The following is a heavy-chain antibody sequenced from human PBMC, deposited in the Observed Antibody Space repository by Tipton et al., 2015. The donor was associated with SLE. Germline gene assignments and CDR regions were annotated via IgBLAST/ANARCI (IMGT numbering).Heavy chain of an antibody. CDR1: GYTFTSYY. J-gene: IGHJ2*01. CDR2: INPSGGST. Sequence: QLVQSGAEVKKPGASVKVSCKASGYTFTSYYMHWVRQAPGQGLEWMGIINPSGGSTSYAQKFQGRVTMTRDTSTSTVYMELSSLRSEDTAVYYCARGRGYSITGPYWYFDLWGPGTLVTVSS. D-gene: IGHD6-13*01. V-gene: IGHV1-46*01. CDR3: ARGRGYSITGPYWYFDL.